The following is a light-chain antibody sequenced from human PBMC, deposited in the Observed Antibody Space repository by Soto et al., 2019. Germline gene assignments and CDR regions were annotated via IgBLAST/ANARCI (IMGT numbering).Light chain of an antibody. Sequence: QSALTQPASVSGSPGQSITISCTGTSSDVGVYNYVSWYQQHPGKAPKLMIFEVRNRPSGVSNRFSGSKSGNTASLTISGLQAEDEADYYCSSYTSSSTYVFGTVTKLTVL. V-gene: IGLV2-14*01. J-gene: IGLJ1*01. CDR3: SSYTSSSTYV. CDR2: EVR. CDR1: SSDVGVYNY.